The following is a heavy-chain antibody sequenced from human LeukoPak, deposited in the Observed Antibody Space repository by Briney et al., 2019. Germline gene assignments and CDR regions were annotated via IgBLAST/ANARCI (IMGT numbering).Heavy chain of an antibody. Sequence: GGSLRLSCAASGFTVSSNYMSWVRQAPGKGLEWVSVIYSGGSTYYADSMKGRFTISRDNSKNTLYLQMNSLRAEDTAVYYCARDGSRTTVVTPELDYWGQGTLVTVSS. D-gene: IGHD4-23*01. J-gene: IGHJ4*02. CDR3: ARDGSRTTVVTPELDY. V-gene: IGHV3-66*01. CDR2: IYSGGST. CDR1: GFTVSSNY.